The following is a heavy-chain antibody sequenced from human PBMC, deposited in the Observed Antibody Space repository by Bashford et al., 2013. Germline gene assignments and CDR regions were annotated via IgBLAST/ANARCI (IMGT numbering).Heavy chain of an antibody. CDR3: AKDYCAGDCASFFDL. Sequence: ASVKVSCKASGYTFTGYYMHWVRQAPGQGLEWMGWINPNSGGTNYAQKFQGRVTMTSDTSISTAYMALSTLRSDDTAVYYCAKDYCAGDCASFFDLWGRGTLVTVSS. CDR2: INPNSGGT. CDR1: GYTFTGYY. D-gene: IGHD2-21*02. J-gene: IGHJ2*01. V-gene: IGHV1-2*02.